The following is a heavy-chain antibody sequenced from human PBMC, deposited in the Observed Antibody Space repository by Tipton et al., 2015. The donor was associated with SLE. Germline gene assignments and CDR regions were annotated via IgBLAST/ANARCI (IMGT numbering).Heavy chain of an antibody. J-gene: IGHJ4*02. D-gene: IGHD3-9*01. CDR2: VYYSGTT. Sequence: LRLSCTVSGGSITNGDYYWHWIRQPPGKGLEWIGYVYYSGTTYSNPSLKSRVSISVDTSKVKFLLNVRSVTAADTAVYHCARSSDILTGPDNWGPGALVTVSS. CDR1: GGSITNGDYY. CDR3: ARSSDILTGPDN. V-gene: IGHV4-30-4*01.